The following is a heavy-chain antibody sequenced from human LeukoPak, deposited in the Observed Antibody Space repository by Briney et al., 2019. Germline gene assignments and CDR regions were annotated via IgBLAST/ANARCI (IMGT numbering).Heavy chain of an antibody. D-gene: IGHD3-16*01. CDR1: DFTLSNAW. J-gene: IGHJ4*02. Sequence: GGSLRLSCAASDFTLSNAWMNWVRQAPGKGLEWVGRIKSNSDGGTTNYAAPVKGRFAISGDDSKNTLYLQMNSLKTEDTAMYYCFTEVPGGGYWGQGTLVTVSS. V-gene: IGHV3-15*07. CDR2: IKSNSDGGTT. CDR3: FTEVPGGGY.